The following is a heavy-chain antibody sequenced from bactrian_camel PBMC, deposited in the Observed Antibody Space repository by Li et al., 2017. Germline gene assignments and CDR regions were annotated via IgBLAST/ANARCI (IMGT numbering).Heavy chain of an antibody. CDR1: VLSWNSNY. Sequence: QVQLVESGGGSVQAGESLRLACVVSVLSWNSNYVAWFRQAPGKEREGVAAIYTSGSVTYYADSVKGRFAISQDAAKNTVYLQMDSLKPEDTAMYYCAAGWEWCRAVVSGTDPEGDFGYWGQGTQVTVS. V-gene: IGHV3-2*01. CDR3: AAGWEWCRAVVSGTDPEGDFGY. CDR2: IYTSGSVT. D-gene: IGHD6*01. J-gene: IGHJ6*01.